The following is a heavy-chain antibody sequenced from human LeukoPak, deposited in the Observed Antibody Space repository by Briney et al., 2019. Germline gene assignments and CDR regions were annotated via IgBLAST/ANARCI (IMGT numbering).Heavy chain of an antibody. J-gene: IGHJ6*02. CDR2: VHYSGAT. CDR3: ARSATIAVFRYGMDV. Sequence: SETLSLTCTVSGDSISSLYWSWIRQPLGKGLEYIGYVHYSGATNYNPSLQSRVFISMDTSKNQYSLRLNSVTTADTAVYYCARSATIAVFRYGMDVWGQGATVTVSS. V-gene: IGHV4-59*11. D-gene: IGHD5-24*01. CDR1: GDSISSLY.